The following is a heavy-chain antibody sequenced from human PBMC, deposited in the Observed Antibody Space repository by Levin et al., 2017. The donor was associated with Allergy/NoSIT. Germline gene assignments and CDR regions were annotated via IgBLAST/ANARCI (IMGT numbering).Heavy chain of an antibody. CDR1: GFTFSDYS. D-gene: IGHD3-22*01. V-gene: IGHV3-21*01. CDR3: ARSGSPDY. J-gene: IGHJ4*02. CDR2: ISPNSNYI. Sequence: GALRLSCAASGFTFSDYSMNWVRQAPGKGLEWVSSISPNSNYIYYADSLKGRFTISRDNAKSSVFLQMNSLRAEDTALYYCARSGSPDYWGQGTLVTVSS.